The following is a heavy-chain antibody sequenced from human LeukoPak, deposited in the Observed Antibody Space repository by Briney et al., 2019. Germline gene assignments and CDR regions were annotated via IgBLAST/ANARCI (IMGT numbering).Heavy chain of an antibody. V-gene: IGHV3-30*18. D-gene: IGHD6-19*01. CDR3: AKDGVEQWLAYYFDY. J-gene: IGHJ4*02. CDR2: ISYDGNNK. Sequence: GRSLRLSCAASGFTFSSYGMHWVRHAPGKGLEWVAAISYDGNNKYYADSVKGRLTISRDNSKNTLYVQMNSLRAEDTAVYYCAKDGVEQWLAYYFDYWGQGTLVTVSS. CDR1: GFTFSSYG.